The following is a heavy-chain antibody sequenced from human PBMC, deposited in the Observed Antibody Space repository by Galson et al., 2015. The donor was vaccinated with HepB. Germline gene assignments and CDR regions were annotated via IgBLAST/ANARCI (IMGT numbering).Heavy chain of an antibody. Sequence: SLRLSCAASGFTFSSYAMSWVRQAPGKGLEWVSAISGSGGSTYYADSVKGRFTISRDNSKNTLYLQMNSLRAEDTAVYYCAKDERFTMIVVVIPRGGAFDIWAKGQWSPSLQ. J-gene: IGHJ3*02. D-gene: IGHD3-22*01. V-gene: IGHV3-23*01. CDR2: ISGSGGST. CDR1: GFTFSSYA. CDR3: AKDERFTMIVVVIPRGGAFDI.